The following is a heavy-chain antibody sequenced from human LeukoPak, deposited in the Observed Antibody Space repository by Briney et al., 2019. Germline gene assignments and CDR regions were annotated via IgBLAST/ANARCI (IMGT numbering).Heavy chain of an antibody. CDR3: VAKGC. V-gene: IGHV1-8*02. CDR2: MNTNSGNT. CDR1: GYTFTDYY. J-gene: IGHJ4*02. Sequence: ASVKVSCKASGYTFTDYYMHWVRQAPGQGLEWMGWMNTNSGNTGHAQKLQGTVTMTRNTSISTAYMELSSLRSDDTAVYYCVAKGCWGQGTLVTVSS.